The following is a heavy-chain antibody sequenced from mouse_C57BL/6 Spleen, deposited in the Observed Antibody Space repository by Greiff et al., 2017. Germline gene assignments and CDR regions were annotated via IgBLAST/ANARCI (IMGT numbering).Heavy chain of an antibody. D-gene: IGHD2-5*01. Sequence: EVKLEESGGGLVKPGGSLKLSCAASGFTFSSYAMSWVRQTPEKRLEWVATISDGGSYTYYPDNVKGRFTISRDNAKNNLYLHMSHLKSEDTAMYYCARDGSNVAMDYWGQGTSVTVSS. CDR1: GFTFSSYA. CDR2: ISDGGSYT. J-gene: IGHJ4*01. V-gene: IGHV5-4*01. CDR3: ARDGSNVAMDY.